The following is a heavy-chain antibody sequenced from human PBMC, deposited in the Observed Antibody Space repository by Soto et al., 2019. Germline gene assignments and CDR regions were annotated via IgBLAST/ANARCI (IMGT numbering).Heavy chain of an antibody. CDR2: ISSSSSTI. Sequence: GGFMRVCWAASGGNFRSHSMNWVRKATGKGLEWVSYISSSSSTIYYADSVKGRFTISRDNAKNSLYLQMNSLRDEDTAVYYCARVSFLPLYVWGSYGRNGFDPWGQGTLVTVSS. CDR1: GGNFRSHS. V-gene: IGHV3-48*02. J-gene: IGHJ5*02. CDR3: ARVSFLPLYVWGSYGRNGFDP. D-gene: IGHD3-16*01.